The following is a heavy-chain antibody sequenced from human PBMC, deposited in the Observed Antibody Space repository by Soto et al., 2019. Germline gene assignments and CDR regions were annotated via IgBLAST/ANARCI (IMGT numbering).Heavy chain of an antibody. CDR3: ARDDGSSWYGRAFDI. J-gene: IGHJ3*02. CDR2: ISTYNDNT. D-gene: IGHD6-13*01. CDR1: GYTFTNFG. V-gene: IGHV1-18*01. Sequence: QVQLVQSGAEVKKPGASVKVSCKASGYTFTNFGIIWVRQAPGQGLEWMGWISTYNDNTNYVQNLQGRVTMTTDTSTSTAYMELRSLRSDDTAVYYCARDDGSSWYGRAFDIWGQGTMITVSS.